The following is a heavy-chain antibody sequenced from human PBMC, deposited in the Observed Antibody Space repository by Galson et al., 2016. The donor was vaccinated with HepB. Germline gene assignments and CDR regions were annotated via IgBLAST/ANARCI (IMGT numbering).Heavy chain of an antibody. CDR1: GASISGHY. CDR3: ARDGRAWVGLDV. J-gene: IGHJ6*02. D-gene: IGHD3/OR15-3a*01. V-gene: IGHV4-59*11. Sequence: ETLSLTCAVSGASISGHYWSWIRQPPGKGLEWIGYVHYSGITNYNPSLKSRVSISIDTSKPHFPLRLTSLTVADTAIYYRARDGRAWVGLDVWGQGTTVTVSS. CDR2: VHYSGIT.